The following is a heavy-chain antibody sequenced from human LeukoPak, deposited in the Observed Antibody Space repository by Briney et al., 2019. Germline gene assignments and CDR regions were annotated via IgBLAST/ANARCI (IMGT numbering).Heavy chain of an antibody. D-gene: IGHD6-19*01. Sequence: GASVKVSCKASGYTFTSYAISWVRQAPGQGLEWMGGIIPIFGTANYAQKFQGRVTITADESTSTAYMELSSLRSEDTAVYYCARVRGTITKEQWLGPDFGYWGQGTLVTVSS. V-gene: IGHV1-69*13. CDR3: ARVRGTITKEQWLGPDFGY. J-gene: IGHJ4*02. CDR2: IIPIFGTA. CDR1: GYTFTSYA.